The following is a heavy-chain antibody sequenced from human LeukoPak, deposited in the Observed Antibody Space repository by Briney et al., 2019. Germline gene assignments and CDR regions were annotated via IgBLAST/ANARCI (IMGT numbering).Heavy chain of an antibody. CDR2: IKEDGSDK. CDR3: VPLNWNPPGDFDR. Sequence: GGSLRLSCAASGFTFSNYWMNWVRQAPGKGLEWVANIKEDGSDKYYVDSVKGRFSISKDNAKNSLYLQMNSLRVEDTAVYYCVPLNWNPPGDFDRWGQGTLVTVSS. V-gene: IGHV3-7*01. CDR1: GFTFSNYW. D-gene: IGHD1-20*01. J-gene: IGHJ4*02.